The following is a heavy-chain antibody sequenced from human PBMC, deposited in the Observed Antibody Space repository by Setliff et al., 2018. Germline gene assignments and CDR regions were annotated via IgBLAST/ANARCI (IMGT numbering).Heavy chain of an antibody. CDR3: ARDADKYDTSEYPIFDY. D-gene: IGHD3-22*01. Sequence: GPSVKVSCKASGYSFTSYDINWVRLAAGQGLEWMGWVSPIDDGDTYYAQSLQGRVTVTTDTSTSTAYMELRSLRSDDTAMYHCARDADKYDTSEYPIFDYWGQGTLVTVSS. CDR2: VSPIDDGDT. J-gene: IGHJ4*02. CDR1: GYSFTSYD. V-gene: IGHV1-18*01.